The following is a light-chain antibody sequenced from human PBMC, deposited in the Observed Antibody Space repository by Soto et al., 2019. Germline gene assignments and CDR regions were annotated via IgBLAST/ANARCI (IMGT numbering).Light chain of an antibody. CDR2: DST. J-gene: IGKJ5*01. V-gene: IGKV3-11*01. CDR1: QSIHTS. CDR3: QQRNVWPPIT. Sequence: VLTQSPATLSRSRGERGGCCCRASQSIHTSLAWYQQKSGKPPRLVIYDSTLRANGVPDRFGGSRSGTEFTLTINSLEPEDFAVYYCQQRNVWPPITFGQGTRLEIK.